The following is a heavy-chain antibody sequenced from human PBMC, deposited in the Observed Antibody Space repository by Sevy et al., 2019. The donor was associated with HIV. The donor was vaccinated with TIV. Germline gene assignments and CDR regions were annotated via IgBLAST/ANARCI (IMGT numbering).Heavy chain of an antibody. CDR3: AKDGYYYDSTARDWFDP. CDR1: GFNFNPYA. J-gene: IGHJ5*02. D-gene: IGHD3-22*01. V-gene: IGHV3-33*03. Sequence: GGSLRLSCAASGFNFNPYAMHWVRQAPGKGLEWVATISSDGSKKDYADSGKGRFTISRDNSKNTMNLQMNSLRVDDTAVYYCAKDGYYYDSTARDWFDPWGQGTLVTVSS. CDR2: ISSDGSKK.